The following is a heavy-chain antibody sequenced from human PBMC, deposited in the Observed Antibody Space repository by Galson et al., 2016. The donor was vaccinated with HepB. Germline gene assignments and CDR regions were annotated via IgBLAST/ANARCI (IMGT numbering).Heavy chain of an antibody. CDR3: SRNDVGAFDC. Sequence: SLRLSCAASGLTVSSNSLTWVRQAPGKGLEWVSVISSRGNTYYTDSVKGRFTISRDNSKNTVYHQMNSLRAEDTAVYYCSRNDVGAFDCWGQGTLVTVSS. D-gene: IGHD1-26*01. CDR2: ISSRGNT. J-gene: IGHJ4*02. CDR1: GLTVSSNS. V-gene: IGHV3-53*01.